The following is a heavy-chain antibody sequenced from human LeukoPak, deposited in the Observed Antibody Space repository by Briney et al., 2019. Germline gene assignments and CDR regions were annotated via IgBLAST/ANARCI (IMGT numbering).Heavy chain of an antibody. J-gene: IGHJ5*02. CDR3: ARRPYYYYGSGNNWFDP. Sequence: SSETLSLTCTVSGGSISSYYWSWIRQPPGKGLEWIGYIYYSGSTNYNPSLKSRVTISVDTSKNQFSLKLSSVTAADTAVYYCARRPYYYYGSGNNWFDPWGQGTLVTVSS. V-gene: IGHV4-59*12. D-gene: IGHD3-10*01. CDR2: IYYSGST. CDR1: GGSISSYY.